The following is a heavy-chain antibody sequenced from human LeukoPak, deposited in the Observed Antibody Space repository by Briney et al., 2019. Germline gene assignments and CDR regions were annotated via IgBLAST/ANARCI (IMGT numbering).Heavy chain of an antibody. CDR1: GGSFSGYY. CDR3: ARRKTYYYGSGSYQSWFDP. D-gene: IGHD3-10*01. Sequence: SETLSLTCAVYGGSFSGYYWSWIRQPPGKGLEWIGEINHSGSTNYNPSLKGRVTISVDTSKNQFSLKLSSVTAADTAVYYCARRKTYYYGSGSYQSWFDPWGQGTLVTVSS. J-gene: IGHJ5*02. V-gene: IGHV4-34*01. CDR2: INHSGST.